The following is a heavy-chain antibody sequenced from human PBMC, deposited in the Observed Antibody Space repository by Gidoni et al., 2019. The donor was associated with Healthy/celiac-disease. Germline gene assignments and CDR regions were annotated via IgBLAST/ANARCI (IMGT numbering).Heavy chain of an antibody. Sequence: QVQLVHAGAEVQTTGASVKVSCKPSGYTVTSYGISWGRPAPGQGLEWMGWISAYKGNTNYAQKIQGRVTMTTDTSTSKAYMELRSLRSDDTAVYDCARDPRPPYSSSSRGSYYGMDVWGQGTTVTVSS. J-gene: IGHJ6*02. D-gene: IGHD6-6*01. V-gene: IGHV1-18*01. CDR2: ISAYKGNT. CDR3: ARDPRPPYSSSSRGSYYGMDV. CDR1: GYTVTSYG.